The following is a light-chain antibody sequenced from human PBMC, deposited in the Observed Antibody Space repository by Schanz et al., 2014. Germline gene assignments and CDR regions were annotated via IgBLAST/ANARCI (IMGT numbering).Light chain of an antibody. V-gene: IGKV3-15*01. Sequence: EIVMTQSPATLSVSPGERATLPCRASQSVSDNLAWYQLQPGRVPRLLIYGSSTRAAGIPARFGGGGSGTEFTLTITRLEPEDFAVYYCQQYGSTPWMFGQGTEVEIK. CDR3: QQYGSTPWM. CDR2: GSS. J-gene: IGKJ1*01. CDR1: QSVSDN.